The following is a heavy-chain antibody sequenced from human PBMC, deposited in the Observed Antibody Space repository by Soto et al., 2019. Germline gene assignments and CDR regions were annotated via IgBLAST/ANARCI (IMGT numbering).Heavy chain of an antibody. D-gene: IGHD3-22*01. CDR3: AKDGAGYNYYDSSGYYYGWDY. CDR2: ISGSGGST. J-gene: IGHJ4*02. CDR1: GFTFSSYA. Sequence: GGSLRLSCAASGFTFSSYAMSWVRQAPGKGLEWVSAISGSGGSTYYADSVKGRFTISRDNSKNTLYLQMNSLRAEDTAVYYCAKDGAGYNYYDSSGYYYGWDYWGQGTLVTVYS. V-gene: IGHV3-23*01.